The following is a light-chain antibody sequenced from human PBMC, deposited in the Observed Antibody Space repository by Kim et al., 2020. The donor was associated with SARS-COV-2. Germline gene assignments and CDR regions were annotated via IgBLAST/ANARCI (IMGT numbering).Light chain of an antibody. J-gene: IGLJ2*01. CDR2: IKN. Sequence: SSELTQDPAVSVALGQTVRITCQGDNIRNYYASWYQQKPGQAPVLVIYIKNSRPSGIPDRFSGSSSGNTASLTITGAQAEDEADYYCSSRDSSGNHVVFGGGTKVTVL. CDR1: NIRNYY. CDR3: SSRDSSGNHVV. V-gene: IGLV3-19*01.